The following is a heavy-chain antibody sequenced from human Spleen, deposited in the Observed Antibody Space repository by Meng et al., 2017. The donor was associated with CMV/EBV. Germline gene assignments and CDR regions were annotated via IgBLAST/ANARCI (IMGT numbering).Heavy chain of an antibody. J-gene: IGHJ6*02. V-gene: IGHV3-48*04. D-gene: IGHD5-24*01. CDR2: ISSSSSTI. Sequence: GESLKISCAASGFTFSSYSMNWVRQAPGKGLEWVSYISSSSSTIYYADSVKGRFTVSRDNAKNALFLEMDSLRAEDTAVYSCARSIRRGDYMPASYYCAMDVWGQGTTVTVSS. CDR1: GFTFSSYS. CDR3: ARSIRRGDYMPASYYCAMDV.